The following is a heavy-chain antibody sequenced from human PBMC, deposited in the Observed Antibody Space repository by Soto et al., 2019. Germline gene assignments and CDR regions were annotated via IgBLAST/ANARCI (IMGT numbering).Heavy chain of an antibody. CDR2: IKSKTDGGTT. J-gene: IGHJ6*02. D-gene: IGHD1-26*01. CDR3: TTVYSGSYLEVAYYYYGMDV. CDR1: GFTFDDYA. Sequence: PGGSLRLSCAASGFTFDDYAMHWVRQAPGKGLEWVGRIKSKTDGGTTDYAAPVKGRFTISRDDSKNTLYLQMNSLKTEDTAVYYCTTVYSGSYLEVAYYYYGMDVWGQGTTVTVSS. V-gene: IGHV3-15*07.